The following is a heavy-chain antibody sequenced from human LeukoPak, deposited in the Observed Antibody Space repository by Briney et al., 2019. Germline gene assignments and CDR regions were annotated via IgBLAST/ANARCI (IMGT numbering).Heavy chain of an antibody. V-gene: IGHV3-66*04. J-gene: IGHJ4*02. D-gene: IGHD3-22*01. CDR2: IYSGGST. CDR1: GFTVSSTY. CDR3: ACQSRDSCDSIAYSPDDY. Sequence: PGGSLRLSCAASGFTVSSTYMSWVRQAPGKGLEWVSVIYSGGSTYYADSVRGRFTISRDNSKNTLYPQMNSLRAEDTAVYYCACQSRDSCDSIAYSPDDYWGQGTLVTVSS.